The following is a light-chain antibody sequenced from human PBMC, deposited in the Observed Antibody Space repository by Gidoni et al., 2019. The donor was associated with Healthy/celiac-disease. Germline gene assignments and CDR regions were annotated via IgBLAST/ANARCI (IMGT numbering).Light chain of an antibody. CDR1: QSVSSSY. Sequence: EIVLTQSPGTLSLSPGERATISCRASQSVSSSYLAWYQHKPGQAPRLPSYGASSRATGIPDRFSGSGSGTDFTLTISRLEPEDFAVYYCQQYGSSPLTFXXXTKLEIK. CDR3: QQYGSSPLT. J-gene: IGKJ2*01. V-gene: IGKV3-20*01. CDR2: GAS.